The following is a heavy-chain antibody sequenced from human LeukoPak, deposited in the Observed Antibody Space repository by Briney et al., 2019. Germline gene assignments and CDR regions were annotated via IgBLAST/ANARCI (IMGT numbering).Heavy chain of an antibody. CDR2: ISYDGSNK. J-gene: IGHJ6*02. CDR1: GFTFSNYG. Sequence: GRSLRLSCAASGFTFSNYGMHWVRQAPGKGLEWVAVISYDGSNKYYADSVKGRFAISRDNSKNTLYLQMNRLRAEDTAVYYCAKEGWYYYDSSGKTENYYSYGMDVWGQGTTVTVSS. D-gene: IGHD3-22*01. V-gene: IGHV3-30*18. CDR3: AKEGWYYYDSSGKTENYYSYGMDV.